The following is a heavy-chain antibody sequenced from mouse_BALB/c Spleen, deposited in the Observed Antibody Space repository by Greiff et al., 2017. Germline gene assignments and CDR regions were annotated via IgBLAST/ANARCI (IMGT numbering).Heavy chain of an antibody. V-gene: IGHV5-6-4*01. J-gene: IGHJ4*01. Sequence: EVQRVESGGGLVKPGGSLKLSCAASGFTFSSYTMSWVRQTPEKRLEWVATISSGGSYTYYPDSVKGRFTISRDNAKNTLYLQMSSLKSEDTAMYYCTRYSDYDGYYAMDYWGQGTSVTVSS. D-gene: IGHD2-4*01. CDR2: ISSGGSYT. CDR1: GFTFSSYT. CDR3: TRYSDYDGYYAMDY.